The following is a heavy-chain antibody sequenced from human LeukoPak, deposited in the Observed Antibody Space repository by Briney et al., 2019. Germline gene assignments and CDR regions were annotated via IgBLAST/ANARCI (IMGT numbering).Heavy chain of an antibody. CDR2: ISYDGSNK. V-gene: IGHV3-30*18. D-gene: IGHD3-22*01. CDR3: AKDLSPLRLGELSFAYYYDSSGYP. Sequence: ERSLRLSCAASGFTFSSYGMHWVRQAPGKGLEWVAVISYDGSNKYYADSVKGRFTISRGNSKNTLYLQMNSLRAEDTAVYYCAKDLSPLRLGELSFAYYYDSSGYPGGQGTLVTVSS. J-gene: IGHJ1*01. CDR1: GFTFSSYG.